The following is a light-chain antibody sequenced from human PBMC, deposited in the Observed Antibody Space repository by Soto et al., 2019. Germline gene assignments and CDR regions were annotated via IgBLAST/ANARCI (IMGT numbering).Light chain of an antibody. Sequence: EIVLTQSPATLSLSPGERATLSCRASQSVSSYLAWYQQKPGQAPRLLIYDASNRATGIPAMFSGSGSGTDFTLTISSLEPEDFAVYYCQQRSNWPPVYTFGQGTKLEIK. J-gene: IGKJ2*01. V-gene: IGKV3-11*01. CDR3: QQRSNWPPVYT. CDR2: DAS. CDR1: QSVSSY.